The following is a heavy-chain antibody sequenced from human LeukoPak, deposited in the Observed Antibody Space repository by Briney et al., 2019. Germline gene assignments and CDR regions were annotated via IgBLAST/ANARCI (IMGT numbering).Heavy chain of an antibody. D-gene: IGHD1-7*01. Sequence: GGPVRLSCAASGFTFSSYGMHWVRQAPGKGLEWVTGISYDGSNKHYSESVKGRLTISRDNSKNTLDLQMNSLTAEDTAVYYCARWNSNWFDPWGQRTLGSASS. CDR3: ARWNSNWFDP. CDR1: GFTFSSYG. V-gene: IGHV3-33*05. CDR2: ISYDGSNK. J-gene: IGHJ5*02.